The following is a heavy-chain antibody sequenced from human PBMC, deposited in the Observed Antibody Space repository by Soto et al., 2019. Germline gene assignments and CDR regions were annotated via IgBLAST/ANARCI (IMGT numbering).Heavy chain of an antibody. CDR1: GGSVSSTNW. CDR2: IYHIGST. J-gene: IGHJ5*02. V-gene: IGHV4-4*02. CDR3: ATLPPRREVTVLPIPT. Sequence: VQLLQSGPGLVKPSGTLSLTCAVSGGSVSSTNWWSWVRQSPGKGLEWIGDIYHIGSTNYNPSLRGRVTISVDKSNNQFSLTLKYVTAADTAVYYCATLPPRREVTVLPIPTWGQGTLVTVSS. D-gene: IGHD2-2*02.